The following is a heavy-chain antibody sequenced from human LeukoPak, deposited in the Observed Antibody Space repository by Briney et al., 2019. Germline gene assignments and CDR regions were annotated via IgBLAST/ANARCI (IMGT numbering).Heavy chain of an antibody. J-gene: IGHJ5*02. Sequence: AGGSLRLSCAASGFTVSSNYMSWVRQAPGKGLEWVSVIYSGGSTYYADSVKGRLTISRDNSKNTLYLQMNSLKAENTAVYYCGRDGSYSGSYSPWGQGTLVTVSS. CDR1: GFTVSSNY. D-gene: IGHD1-26*01. CDR3: GRDGSYSGSYSP. CDR2: IYSGGST. V-gene: IGHV3-53*01.